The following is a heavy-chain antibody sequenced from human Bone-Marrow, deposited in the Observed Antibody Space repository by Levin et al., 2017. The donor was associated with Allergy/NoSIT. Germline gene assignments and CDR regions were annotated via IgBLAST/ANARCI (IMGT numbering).Heavy chain of an antibody. J-gene: IGHJ4*02. CDR2: IKTDGSEK. CDR3: AKDHLAGWALDS. D-gene: IGHD1-26*01. Sequence: PGGSLRLSCAASGFTFDIYWMYWVRQAPGKGLEWVASIKTDGSEKYYADSVRGRFTMSRDNARNTVYLQMNSLRVEDSAVYYCAKDHLAGWALDSWGKGTLVTVSS. V-gene: IGHV3-7*01. CDR1: GFTFDIYW.